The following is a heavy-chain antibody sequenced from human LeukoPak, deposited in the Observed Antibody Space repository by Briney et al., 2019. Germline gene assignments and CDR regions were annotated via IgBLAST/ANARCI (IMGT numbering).Heavy chain of an antibody. CDR3: ARVGGGCSSTSCFPYYYYGMDV. D-gene: IGHD2-2*01. V-gene: IGHV3-74*01. J-gene: IGHJ6*02. CDR2: INSDGSST. CDR1: GFTFSSYW. Sequence: GGSLRLSCAASGFTFSSYWMHWVRQAPGKGLVWVSRINSDGSSTSYADSVKGRFTISRDNAKNTLYPQMNSLRAEDTAVYYCARVGGGCSSTSCFPYYYYGMDVWGQGTTVTVSS.